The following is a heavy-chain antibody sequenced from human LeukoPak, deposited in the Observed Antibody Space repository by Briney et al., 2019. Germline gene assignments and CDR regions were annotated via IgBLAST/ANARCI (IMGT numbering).Heavy chain of an antibody. CDR1: GFTFSSYS. J-gene: IGHJ3*02. CDR2: ISSSSSYI. D-gene: IGHD6-13*01. V-gene: IGHV3-21*01. Sequence: GGSLRLSCAASGFTFSSYSMNWVRQAPGKGLEWVSSISSSSSYIYYADSVKGRFTISRDNAKNSLYLQMNSLRAEDTAVYYCARDRSSETPLYSSSPKEGGLDIWGQGTMVTVSS. CDR3: ARDRSSETPLYSSSPKEGGLDI.